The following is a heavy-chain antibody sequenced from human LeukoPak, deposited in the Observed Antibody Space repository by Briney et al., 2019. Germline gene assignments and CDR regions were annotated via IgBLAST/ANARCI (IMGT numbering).Heavy chain of an antibody. V-gene: IGHV3-30*18. CDR1: GFTFSSYG. CDR3: AKEVRWFGEHPSAGFDC. Sequence: GGSLRLSCGASGFTFSSYGMHWARQAPGKGLEWVAVISYDGSNKYYADSVKGRFTISRDNSKNTLYLQMNSQRAEDTAVYYCAKEVRWFGEHPSAGFDCWGQGTLVTVSS. J-gene: IGHJ4*02. CDR2: ISYDGSNK. D-gene: IGHD3-10*01.